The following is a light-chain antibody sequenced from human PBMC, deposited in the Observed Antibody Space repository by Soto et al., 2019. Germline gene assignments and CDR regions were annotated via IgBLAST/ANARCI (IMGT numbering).Light chain of an antibody. CDR3: SSYAGSNIV. Sequence: QSALTQPASVSGSPGQSITISCTGTSSDVGGYNYVSWYRQHPGKAPKFIIYEVSKRPSGVPDRFSGSKSGNTASLTVSGLQAEDEADYYCSSYAGSNIVFGGGTKLTVL. J-gene: IGLJ2*01. CDR1: SSDVGGYNY. V-gene: IGLV2-8*01. CDR2: EVS.